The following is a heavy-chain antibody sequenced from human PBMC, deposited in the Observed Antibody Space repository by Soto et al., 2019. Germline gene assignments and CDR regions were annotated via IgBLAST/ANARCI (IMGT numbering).Heavy chain of an antibody. J-gene: IGHJ5*01. D-gene: IGHD2-15*01. V-gene: IGHV4-34*01. CDR2: INHSGST. Sequence: SETLSLTCAVYGGSFSGYYWTWIRQPPGTGLEWIGEINHSGSTNYNPSLKSRVTISVDTSKNQFSLKLTSVTAADTAAYYCARDRHPIGYCSGGRCYWEYNWFDYWGQGTLVTVSS. CDR1: GGSFSGYY. CDR3: ARDRHPIGYCSGGRCYWEYNWFDY.